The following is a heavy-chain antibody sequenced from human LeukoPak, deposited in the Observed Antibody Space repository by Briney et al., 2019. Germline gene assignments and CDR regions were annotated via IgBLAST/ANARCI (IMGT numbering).Heavy chain of an antibody. CDR3: ARGAAGWNYHYYYYMDV. Sequence: GSSVKVSCKASGGTFSSYAINWVRQATGQGLEWMGWMNPNSGNTGYAQKFQGRVTITRNTSISTAYMELSSLRSEDTAVYYCARGAAGWNYHYYYYMDVWGKGTTVTVSS. CDR2: MNPNSGNT. J-gene: IGHJ6*03. D-gene: IGHD1-7*01. V-gene: IGHV1-8*03. CDR1: GGTFSSYA.